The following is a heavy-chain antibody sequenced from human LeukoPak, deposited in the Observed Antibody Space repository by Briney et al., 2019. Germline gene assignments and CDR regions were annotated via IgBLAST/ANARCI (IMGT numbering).Heavy chain of an antibody. CDR3: ARLDWRGV. J-gene: IGHJ4*02. CDR1: GGTFSSYS. D-gene: IGHD2-21*01. V-gene: IGHV1-69*13. CDR2: IISIFDSE. Sequence: SVQVSCKACGGTFSSYSISWVRQPPAQGLEGRVGIISIFDSENYAQPFQGRVAITADESTSTEYMELSSLRSEDTAVYYCARLDWRGVWGQGTLVTVSS.